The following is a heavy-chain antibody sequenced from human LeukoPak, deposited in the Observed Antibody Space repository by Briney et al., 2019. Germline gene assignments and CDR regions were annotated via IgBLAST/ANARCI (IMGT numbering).Heavy chain of an antibody. J-gene: IGHJ4*02. D-gene: IGHD6-19*01. V-gene: IGHV4-39*01. CDR2: IYYAGNT. CDR1: GASVSSGTYY. CDR3: ARLLGYSSGWYSFDS. Sequence: SETLSLTCTVSGASVSSGTYYWGWIRQPPGKGLEWIGHIYYAGNTYYNPSLKTRVTISVDTSNHQFSLKLTSVTAADTAVYSCARLLGYSSGWYSFDSWGPGILGTVSS.